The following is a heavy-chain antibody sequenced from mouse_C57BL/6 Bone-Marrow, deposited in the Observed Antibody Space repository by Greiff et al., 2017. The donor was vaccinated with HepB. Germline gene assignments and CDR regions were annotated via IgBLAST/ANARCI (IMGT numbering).Heavy chain of an antibody. Sequence: EVQLVESGGGLVKPGGSLKLSCAASGFTFSSYAMSWVRQTPEKRLEWVATISDGGSYTYYPDNVKGRFTISRDNAKNNLYLQMSHLKSEDTAMYYCAREPHYDYDPYAMDYWGQGTSVTVSS. J-gene: IGHJ4*01. CDR2: ISDGGSYT. V-gene: IGHV5-4*01. CDR1: GFTFSSYA. CDR3: AREPHYDYDPYAMDY. D-gene: IGHD2-4*01.